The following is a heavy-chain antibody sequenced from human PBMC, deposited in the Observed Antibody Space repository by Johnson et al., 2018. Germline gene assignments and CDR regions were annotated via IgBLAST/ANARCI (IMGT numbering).Heavy chain of an antibody. CDR1: GFSHLW. CDR3: ATGPRQAFDF. Sequence: VQLVQSGGGLVKPGGSLRLSCAASGFSHLWMNWVRQAPGKGLEWVGVIKSKAHGGTADYAAPVKGVFHIPRDDSENTLFLQLNGLTIEDTAMYFCATGPRQAFDFGGQGTMVTVSS. V-gene: IGHV3-15*07. CDR2: IKSKAHGGTA. J-gene: IGHJ3*01.